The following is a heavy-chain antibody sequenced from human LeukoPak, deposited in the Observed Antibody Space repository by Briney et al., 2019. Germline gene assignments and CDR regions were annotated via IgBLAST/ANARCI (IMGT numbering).Heavy chain of an antibody. CDR3: ARAKPYGSGSYYFPFDY. V-gene: IGHV3-53*01. Sequence: GGSLRPSCAASGFTVSSNYMSWVRQAPGKGLEWVSVIYSGGATFYADSVKGRFTISRDDSKNTLYLQMNSLRAEDTAVYYCARAKPYGSGSYYFPFDYWGQGTLVTVSS. D-gene: IGHD3-10*01. J-gene: IGHJ4*02. CDR1: GFTVSSNY. CDR2: IYSGGAT.